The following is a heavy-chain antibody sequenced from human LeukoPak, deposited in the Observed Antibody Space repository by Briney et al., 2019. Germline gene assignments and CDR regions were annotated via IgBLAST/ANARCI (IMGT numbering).Heavy chain of an antibody. Sequence: SETLSLTCTVSGGSISSYYWSWIRQPPGKGLEWIGYIYYSGSTNYNPSLKSRVTMSVDTSKNQFSLKLSSVTAADTAVYYCARDRVAHNWFDPWGQGTLVTVSS. J-gene: IGHJ5*02. CDR2: IYYSGST. CDR3: ARDRVAHNWFDP. V-gene: IGHV4-59*12. CDR1: GGSISSYY. D-gene: IGHD2-15*01.